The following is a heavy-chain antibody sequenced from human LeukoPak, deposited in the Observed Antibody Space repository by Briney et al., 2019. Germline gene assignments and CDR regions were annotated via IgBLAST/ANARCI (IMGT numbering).Heavy chain of an antibody. CDR1: GDSFSSKTSA. CDR3: ARDGGTSFDY. J-gene: IGHJ4*02. Sequence: SQTLSLTCAISGDSFSSKTSAWHWIRQSPSRGLEWLGRTYYRSKLYNDYPISVKSRININPDTSKNQVSLQLNSVTPDDTGVYYCARDGGTSFDYWGQGTLVTVSS. CDR2: TYYRSKLYN. V-gene: IGHV6-1*01. D-gene: IGHD3-3*01.